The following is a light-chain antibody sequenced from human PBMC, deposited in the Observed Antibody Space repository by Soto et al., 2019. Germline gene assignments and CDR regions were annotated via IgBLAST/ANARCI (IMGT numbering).Light chain of an antibody. CDR1: QSVSNY. V-gene: IGKV1-39*01. CDR2: TAS. J-gene: IGKJ2*02. CDR3: QQSYTTPCT. Sequence: DIQMTQSPSSLSASLGDRVTITCRASQSVSNYLNWFQHKPGRAPNRLIHTASTLRSEVPSRFSGSGSGADFTLTISSLQREDFATYYCQQSYTTPCTFGQGTELEIK.